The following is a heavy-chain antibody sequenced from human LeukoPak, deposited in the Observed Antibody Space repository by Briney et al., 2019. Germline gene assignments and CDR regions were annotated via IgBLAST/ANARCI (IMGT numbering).Heavy chain of an antibody. J-gene: IGHJ4*02. V-gene: IGHV1-18*01. CDR1: GYTFSSYG. D-gene: IGHD3-10*01. CDR2: ISAYNGNT. Sequence: ASVKVSCKSSGYTFSSYGISWVRQAPGRGLEWMGWISAYNGNTNYRQKLQGRVTMTTDTFTGTAYMDLRSLRSDDTAIYYCARDSPDGSGTYYNDSPDYWGQGTLVTVSS. CDR3: ARDSPDGSGTYYNDSPDY.